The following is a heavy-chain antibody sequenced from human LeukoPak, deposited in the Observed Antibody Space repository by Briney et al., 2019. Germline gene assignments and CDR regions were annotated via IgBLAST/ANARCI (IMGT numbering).Heavy chain of an antibody. V-gene: IGHV4-34*01. Sequence: PSETLSLTCAVYGGSFSGYYWSWIRQPPGKGLEWIGSIYYSGSTYYNPSLKSRVTISVDTSKNQFSLKLSSVTAADTAVYYCARIEFDSSSWPVIDYWGQGTLVTVSS. CDR1: GGSFSGYY. CDR2: IYYSGST. J-gene: IGHJ4*02. CDR3: ARIEFDSSSWPVIDY. D-gene: IGHD6-13*01.